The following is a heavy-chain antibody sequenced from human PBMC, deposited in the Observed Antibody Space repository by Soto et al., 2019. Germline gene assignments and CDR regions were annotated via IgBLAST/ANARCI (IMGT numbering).Heavy chain of an antibody. CDR1: GFTFSDYY. J-gene: IGHJ4*02. V-gene: IGHV3-11*03. CDR3: VVQQKLPWVNY. D-gene: IGHD6-13*01. Sequence: TGGSLRLSCAASGFTFSDYYMSWIRQAPGKGLEWVSYISSSSSYTNYADSVKGRFTISRDDAKKSLYLQMNSLRASDTAMYYCVVQQKLPWVNYWGQGTLVTVSS. CDR2: ISSSSSYT.